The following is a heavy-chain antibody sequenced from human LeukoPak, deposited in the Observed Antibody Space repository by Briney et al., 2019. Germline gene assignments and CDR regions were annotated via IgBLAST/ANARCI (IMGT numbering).Heavy chain of an antibody. J-gene: IGHJ5*02. CDR2: IYYSGST. CDR3: ARELRITIFGVALGDWFDP. D-gene: IGHD3-3*01. V-gene: IGHV4-39*07. CDR1: GGSISSSSYY. Sequence: PSETLSLTCTVSGGSISSSSYYWGWIRQPPGKGLEWTGSIYYSGSTYYNPSLKSRVTISVDTSKNQFSLKLSSVTAADTAVYYCARELRITIFGVALGDWFDPWGQGTLVTVSS.